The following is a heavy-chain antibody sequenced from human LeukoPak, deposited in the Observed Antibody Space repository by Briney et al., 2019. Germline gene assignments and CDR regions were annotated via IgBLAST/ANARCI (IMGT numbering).Heavy chain of an antibody. CDR1: GGSISNTNYY. J-gene: IGHJ5*02. Sequence: PETLSLTCTVSGGSISNTNYYWGWIRQPPGKGLEWIGSIYYSGSTYYNPSLKSRVTISVDTSKNQFSLNLNSVTAADTAVYYCARSGGGWNNWFDPWGQGTLVTVSS. D-gene: IGHD2-15*01. CDR3: ARSGGGWNNWFDP. CDR2: IYYSGST. V-gene: IGHV4-39*07.